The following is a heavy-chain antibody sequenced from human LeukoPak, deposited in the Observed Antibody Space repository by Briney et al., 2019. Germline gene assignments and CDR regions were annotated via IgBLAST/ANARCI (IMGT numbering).Heavy chain of an antibody. CDR3: PRDPIEFYYYYGMDV. V-gene: IGHV4-4*07. J-gene: IGHJ6*02. CDR2: IYTSGST. CDR1: GGSITIYY. D-gene: IGHD3-16*02. Sequence: PSETLSLTSTVPGGSITIYYPSSIRQPAGKRLEWIGRIYTSGSTNYNPSLKSRVTMSVDTSKNQFSLKLSSVTAADTAVYYWPRDPIEFYYYYGMDVWGQGTTVTVSS.